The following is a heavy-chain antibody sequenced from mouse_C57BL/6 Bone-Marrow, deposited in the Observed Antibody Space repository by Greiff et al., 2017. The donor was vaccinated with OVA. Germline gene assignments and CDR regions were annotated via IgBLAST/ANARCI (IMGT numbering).Heavy chain of an antibody. CDR1: GYTFTTYP. CDR2: FHPYNDDT. V-gene: IGHV1-47*01. J-gene: IGHJ3*01. D-gene: IGHD2-4*01. CDR3: ARPGDYDGDWFAY. Sequence: QVQLQRSGAELVKPGASVKMSCKASGYTFTTYPIEWMKQNHGKSLAWIGNFHPYNDDTKYNEKFKGKATLTVEKSSSTVYLELSRLTSDDSAVYYCARPGDYDGDWFAYWGQGTLVTVSA.